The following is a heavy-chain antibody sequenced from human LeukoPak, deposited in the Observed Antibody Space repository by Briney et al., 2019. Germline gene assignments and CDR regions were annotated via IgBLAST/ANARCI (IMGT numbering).Heavy chain of an antibody. D-gene: IGHD2-21*01. V-gene: IGHV1-18*01. CDR2: ISAYNGNT. J-gene: IGHJ4*02. CDR3: ARGRSMASGETLEGY. CDR1: GYTFTSYG. Sequence: GASVKVSCKASGYTFTSYGISWVRQAPGQGLEWMGWISAYNGNTNYAQKLQGRVTMTTDTSTSTAYMELRSLRSDDTAVYYCARGRSMASGETLEGYWGQGTLVTVSS.